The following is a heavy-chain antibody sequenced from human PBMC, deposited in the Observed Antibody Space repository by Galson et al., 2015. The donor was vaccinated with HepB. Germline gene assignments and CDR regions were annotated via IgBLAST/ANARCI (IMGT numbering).Heavy chain of an antibody. D-gene: IGHD3-22*01. CDR1: GYTFTSYT. CDR2: IKTKTGNT. CDR3: VRVADSSTHPYYFFDI. Sequence: SVKVSCKASGYTFTSYTINWVRQAPGQGLEWMGWIKTKTGNTAYVQAFTGRLVFSLDTSVSTAYLQISNLKAEDTAVYYCVRVADSSTHPYYFFDIWGRGTLVTVSS. J-gene: IGHJ2*01. V-gene: IGHV7-4-1*01.